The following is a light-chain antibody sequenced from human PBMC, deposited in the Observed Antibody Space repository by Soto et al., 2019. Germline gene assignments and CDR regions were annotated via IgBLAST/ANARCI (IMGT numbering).Light chain of an antibody. CDR2: LEGSGSY. J-gene: IGLJ2*01. CDR1: SGHSSYI. CDR3: ETWDSNSVV. Sequence: QPVLTQSSSASASLGSSVKLTCTLSSGHSSYIIAWHQQQPGKAPRYLMKLEGSGSYNKGSGVPDRFSGSSSGADRYLTISNLQSEDEADYYCETWDSNSVVFGGGTKLPVL. V-gene: IGLV4-60*03.